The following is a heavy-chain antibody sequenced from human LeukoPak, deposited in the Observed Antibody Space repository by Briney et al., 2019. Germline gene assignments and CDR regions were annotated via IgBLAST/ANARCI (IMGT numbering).Heavy chain of an antibody. J-gene: IGHJ3*02. V-gene: IGHV1-8*01. D-gene: IGHD3-22*01. CDR1: EYTFTSYD. CDR3: ARVSAYYYDSSGYYPDAFDI. Sequence: GASVKVSCKASEYTFTSYDINWVRQATGQGLEWMGWMNPNSGNTGYAQKFQGRVTMTRDTSTSTVYMELSSLRSEDTAVYYCARVSAYYYDSSGYYPDAFDIWGQGTMVTVSS. CDR2: MNPNSGNT.